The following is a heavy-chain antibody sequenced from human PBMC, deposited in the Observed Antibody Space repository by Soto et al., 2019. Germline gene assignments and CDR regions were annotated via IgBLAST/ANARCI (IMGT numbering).Heavy chain of an antibody. CDR3: AKEVVVATTLGCNYGMDV. Sequence: LRLSCAASGFTFSSFAMSWVRQAPGKGLEWVSAISGSGGSTYYADSVKGRFTISGDNSKNTLYLQMNSLRAEDTAVYYCAKEVVVATTLGCNYGMDVWGQGTTVTVSS. J-gene: IGHJ6*02. V-gene: IGHV3-23*01. CDR2: ISGSGGST. D-gene: IGHD2-15*01. CDR1: GFTFSSFA.